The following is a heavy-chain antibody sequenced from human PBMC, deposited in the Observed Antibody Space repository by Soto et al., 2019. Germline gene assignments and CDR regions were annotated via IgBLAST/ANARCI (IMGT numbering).Heavy chain of an antibody. Sequence: EVQLVESGGGLIQPGGSLRLSCAASGFTVSSSSMSWVRQAPGKGLEWVSVIYNGGSTYYADSVKGRFTISRDNSKNTLNLQRNRLRAEDTAVYYCARAGGLSSGYFDYWGQGTLVTVFS. CDR3: ARAGGLSSGYFDY. V-gene: IGHV3-53*01. CDR2: IYNGGST. CDR1: GFTVSSSS. D-gene: IGHD3-22*01. J-gene: IGHJ4*02.